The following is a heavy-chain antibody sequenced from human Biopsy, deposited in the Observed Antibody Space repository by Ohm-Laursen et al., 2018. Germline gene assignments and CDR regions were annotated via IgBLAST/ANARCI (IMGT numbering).Heavy chain of an antibody. CDR1: GGSISGYH. CDR3: ARMPHFDY. J-gene: IGHJ4*02. Sequence: TLSLTCTVSGGSISGYHWSWIRKSPGKGLEWLAYISYTGGLTSNPPLNGRATMSLDTSKNQFSLRLIYVTAADTAVYYCARMPHFDYWGQGILVTVSS. CDR2: ISYTGGL. V-gene: IGHV4-59*01. D-gene: IGHD2-2*01.